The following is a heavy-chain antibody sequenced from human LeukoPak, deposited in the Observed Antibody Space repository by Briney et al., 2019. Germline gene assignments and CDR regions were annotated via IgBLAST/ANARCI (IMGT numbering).Heavy chain of an antibody. Sequence: SETLSLTCAVYGGSFSGYYWSWIRQPPGKGLEWIGEINHSGSTNYNPSLKSRVTISVDTSKNQFSLTLSSVTAADTAVYYCARHSPIEYSSSDCWGQGTLVTVSS. D-gene: IGHD6-6*01. CDR2: INHSGST. CDR1: GGSFSGYY. V-gene: IGHV4-34*01. CDR3: ARHSPIEYSSSDC. J-gene: IGHJ4*01.